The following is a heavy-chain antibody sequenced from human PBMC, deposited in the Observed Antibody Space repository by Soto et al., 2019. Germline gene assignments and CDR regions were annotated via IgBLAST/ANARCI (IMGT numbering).Heavy chain of an antibody. V-gene: IGHV4-39*01. CDR3: ANPKIAFYNWFDP. CDR1: GASVSSGGYY. J-gene: IGHJ5*02. Sequence: SETLSLTCTVSGASVSSGGYYWGWIRQPPGKGLEWVGYMYYSGSTYYNPSLKTRVTISVDTSKNQFSLKLSSVTAADTAVYYCANPKIAFYNWFDPWGQGTLVTVSS. D-gene: IGHD3-3*02. CDR2: MYYSGST.